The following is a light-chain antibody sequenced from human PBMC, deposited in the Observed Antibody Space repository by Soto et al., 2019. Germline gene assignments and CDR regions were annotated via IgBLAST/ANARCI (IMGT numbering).Light chain of an antibody. CDR3: SSYISSSIV. Sequence: QSVLTQPASVSGSPGQSITISCTGTSSDVGGYNYVSWYQQHPGKAPKLMIYDVSNRPSGVSNRVSGSKSGNTASLTISGLQAEDEADYYCSSYISSSIVFGGGTKVTVL. V-gene: IGLV2-14*01. CDR1: SSDVGGYNY. J-gene: IGLJ2*01. CDR2: DVS.